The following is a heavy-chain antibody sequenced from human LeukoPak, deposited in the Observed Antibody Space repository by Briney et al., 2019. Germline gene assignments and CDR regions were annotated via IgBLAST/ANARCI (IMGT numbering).Heavy chain of an antibody. CDR2: IYSGGST. CDR3: TSRSGSPFGS. D-gene: IGHD3-10*01. CDR1: GLTVSTNY. J-gene: IGHJ5*02. V-gene: IGHV3-66*01. Sequence: GGSLRLSCAASGLTVSTNYMTWVRQAPGKGLEWVSFIYSGGSTYYADSVKGRFTISRDNSKNTLYLQMNSLRAEDTAVYYCTSRSGSPFGSWGQGTLVTVSS.